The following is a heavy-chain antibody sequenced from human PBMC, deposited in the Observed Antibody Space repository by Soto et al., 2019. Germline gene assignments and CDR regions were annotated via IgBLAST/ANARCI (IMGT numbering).Heavy chain of an antibody. CDR2: IYYSGST. V-gene: IGHV4-59*08. CDR3: AGTMVRGVIITWDWFDP. D-gene: IGHD3-10*01. CDR1: GGSISSYY. Sequence: SETLSLTCTVSGGSISSYYWSWIRQPPGKGLEWIGYIYYSGSTNYNPSLKSRVTISVDTSKNPFSLKLSSVTAADTAVYYCAGTMVRGVIITWDWFDPWGQGTLVTVSS. J-gene: IGHJ5*02.